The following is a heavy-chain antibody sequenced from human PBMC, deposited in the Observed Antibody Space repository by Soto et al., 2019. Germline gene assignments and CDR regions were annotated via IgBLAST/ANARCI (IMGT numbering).Heavy chain of an antibody. J-gene: IGHJ5*02. D-gene: IGHD3-3*01. CDR3: ARSFWSGPNWFDP. Sequence: SETLSLTCTVSGGSISSYYWSWIRQPPGKGLEWIGYIYYSGSTNYNPSLKSRVTISVDTSKNQFSLKLSSVTAADTAVYYCARSFWSGPNWFDPWGQGTLVTVSS. CDR1: GGSISSYY. CDR2: IYYSGST. V-gene: IGHV4-59*01.